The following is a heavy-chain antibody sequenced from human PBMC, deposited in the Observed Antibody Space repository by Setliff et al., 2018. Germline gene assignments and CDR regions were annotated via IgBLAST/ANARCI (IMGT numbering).Heavy chain of an antibody. V-gene: IGHV4-4*02. Sequence: KPSETLSLTCAVSGGSISSGDASWSWVRQPPGKGLEWIGEINHSGSTNYNPSLKSRVTISVDKSKNQFSLKLSSVTAADTAVYYCVGVSYLYWGQGTLVTVSS. CDR2: INHSGST. J-gene: IGHJ4*02. D-gene: IGHD3-16*02. CDR1: GGSISSGDAS. CDR3: VGVSYLY.